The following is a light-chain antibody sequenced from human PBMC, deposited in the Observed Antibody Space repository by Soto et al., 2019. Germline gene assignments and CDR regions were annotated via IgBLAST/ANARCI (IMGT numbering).Light chain of an antibody. V-gene: IGKV4-1*01. Sequence: DIVMTQSPDSLAVSLGERASINCKSSQSILSSSNNKNYLAWFQQKPGQPPKFLIYWASTRESGVPDRFSGSGSGTDFTLTISRLEPEDFAVYYCQQYGSPPYTFGQGTKL. CDR2: WAS. CDR1: QSILSSSNNKNY. J-gene: IGKJ2*01. CDR3: QQYGSPPYT.